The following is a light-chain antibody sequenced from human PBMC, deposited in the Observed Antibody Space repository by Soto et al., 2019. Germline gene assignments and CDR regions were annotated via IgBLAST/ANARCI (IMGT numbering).Light chain of an antibody. CDR1: QSISSY. Sequence: DIQMTRSPSSLSASVGDRVTITCRASQSISSYLNWYQQKPGKAPKLLIDSASSLQSGVPSGFSGSGSGTEFTLTISSLQPEDFATYYCQQSYSTPNTFGGGTKVEIK. CDR3: QQSYSTPNT. J-gene: IGKJ4*01. CDR2: SAS. V-gene: IGKV1-39*01.